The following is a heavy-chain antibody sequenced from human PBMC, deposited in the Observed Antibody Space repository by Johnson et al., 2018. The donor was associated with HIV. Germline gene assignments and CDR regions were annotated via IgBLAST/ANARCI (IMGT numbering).Heavy chain of an antibody. CDR2: IRYDGSNK. V-gene: IGHV3-30*02. CDR1: GLTVSSSY. CDR3: ALLRGAAGDDAFDI. Sequence: QEKLVESGGGLIQPGGSLRLSCAASGLTVSSSYMSWVRQAPGKGLEWVAFIRYDGSNKYYADSVKGRLTISRDNSKNTLYLQMNSLRAEDTAVYYCALLRGAAGDDAFDIWGQGTMVTVSS. D-gene: IGHD6-13*01. J-gene: IGHJ3*02.